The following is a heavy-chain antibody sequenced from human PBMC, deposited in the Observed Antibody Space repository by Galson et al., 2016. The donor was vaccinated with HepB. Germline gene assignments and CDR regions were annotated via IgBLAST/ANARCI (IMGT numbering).Heavy chain of an antibody. CDR2: IYYSGNT. D-gene: IGHD3-10*01. J-gene: IGHJ4*02. Sequence: ETLSLTCSVSGGSISSGSYYWGWIRQPPGKGLEWIGNIYYSGNTYYNPSLKSRVTISVDTSRNQFSLKLTSVTAADTAVYYCATMVRGVISIDYWGQGTLVTVSS. V-gene: IGHV4-39*07. CDR3: ATMVRGVISIDY. CDR1: GGSISSGSYY.